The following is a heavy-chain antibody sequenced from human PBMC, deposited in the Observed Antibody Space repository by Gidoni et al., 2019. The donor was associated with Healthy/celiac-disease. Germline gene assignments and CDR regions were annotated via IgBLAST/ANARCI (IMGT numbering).Heavy chain of an antibody. CDR2: IKQDGSEK. D-gene: IGHD1-7*01. V-gene: IGHV3-7*01. Sequence: EVQLVESGGGLVQPGGSLRLSCAASGFTFSSYWMSWVRQAPGKGREWVANIKQDGSEKYYVDSVKGRFTISRDNAKNSLYLQMNSLRAEDTAVYYCARETSGELYYMDVWGKGTTVTVSS. CDR3: ARETSGELYYMDV. CDR1: GFTFSSYW. J-gene: IGHJ6*03.